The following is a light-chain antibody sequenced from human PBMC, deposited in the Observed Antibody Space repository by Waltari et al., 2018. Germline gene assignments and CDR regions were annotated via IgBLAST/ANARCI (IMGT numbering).Light chain of an antibody. CDR3: QTGGHGTWV. J-gene: IGLJ3*02. CDR1: RGHYSNV. CDR2: VNSDGSH. Sequence: HLVLSQSPSTSAALGASITLTCTLSRGHYSNVIAWLQQLPEKGPRYLMKVNSDGSHSRGNEIPDRFSGSSSGAERYLTISSLQSEDEADYYCQTGGHGTWVFGGGTKLTVL. V-gene: IGLV4-69*01.